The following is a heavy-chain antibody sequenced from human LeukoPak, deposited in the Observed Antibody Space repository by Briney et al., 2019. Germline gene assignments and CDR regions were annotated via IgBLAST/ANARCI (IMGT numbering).Heavy chain of an antibody. D-gene: IGHD3-10*01. CDR2: IYYSGST. CDR1: GGSLSSYY. Sequence: SETLSLTCTVSGGSLSSYYWSWIRQPPGKGLEWIGYIYYSGSTNYNPSLKCRVTISVDTSKNQFSLKLSSVTAADTAVYYCARQYVDYGSGSYYPPRIWFDPWGQGTLVTVSS. V-gene: IGHV4-59*08. CDR3: ARQYVDYGSGSYYPPRIWFDP. J-gene: IGHJ5*02.